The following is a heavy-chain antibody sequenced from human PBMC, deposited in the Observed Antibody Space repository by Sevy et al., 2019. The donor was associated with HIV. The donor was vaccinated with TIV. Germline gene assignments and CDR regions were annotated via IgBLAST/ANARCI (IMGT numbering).Heavy chain of an antibody. Sequence: ASVKVSCKASGYTFTDYYMHWVRQAPGQGLEWMGWINTNTGGTNYAQKFQGRVTLTSDTSITTAYMELSRLRSDDTACYYCARDERTASGMGYFDNWGQGTLVTVSS. CDR3: ARDERTASGMGYFDN. J-gene: IGHJ4*02. V-gene: IGHV1-2*02. CDR2: INTNTGGT. CDR1: GYTFTDYY. D-gene: IGHD6-13*01.